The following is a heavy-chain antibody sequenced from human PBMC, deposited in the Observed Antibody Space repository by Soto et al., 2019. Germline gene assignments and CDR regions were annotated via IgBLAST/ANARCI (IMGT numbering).Heavy chain of an antibody. CDR2: IYYSGST. Sequence: PSQTVSLTCAPSGQSISSSSYYSGWMRQPPGTAVEWIGSIYYSGSTYYNPSLKSRVTISVDTSKNQFSLKLSSVTAADTAVYYCARQVAAAPYYYYYMDGWGKGTTVTVSS. CDR1: GQSISSSSYY. CDR3: ARQVAAAPYYYYYMDG. D-gene: IGHD6-13*01. J-gene: IGHJ6*03. V-gene: IGHV4-39*01.